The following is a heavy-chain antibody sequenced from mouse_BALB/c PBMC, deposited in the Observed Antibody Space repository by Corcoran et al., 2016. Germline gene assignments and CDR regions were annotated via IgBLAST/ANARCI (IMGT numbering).Heavy chain of an antibody. V-gene: IGHV1S29*02. CDR1: GYTFTAYN. D-gene: IGHD3-3*01. J-gene: IGHJ1*01. Sequence: EVQLQQSGPKLVKPGASVKISCKASGYTFTAYNMHWVKQSHGKSLEWIGYIYPYNGGTGYNQKFKSKATLTLYNSSSTAYMELRSLTSEDSAVYYVSRAEGRYVYVCGAGTTVIVSS. CDR2: IYPYNGGT. CDR3: SRAEGRYVYV.